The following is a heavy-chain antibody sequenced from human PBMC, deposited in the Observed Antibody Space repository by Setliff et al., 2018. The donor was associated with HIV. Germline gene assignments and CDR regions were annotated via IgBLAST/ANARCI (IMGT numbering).Heavy chain of an antibody. V-gene: IGHV4-59*08. CDR3: ARHFFGSGSPLVY. Sequence: PSETLSLTCNVSGGSISSYYWSWIRQSPEKRLEWIGYIYYTGTTRYSPSLRSRVSISVDTSKNQFSLRLTSMTAADTAVYYCARHFFGSGSPLVYWGQGARVTVSS. CDR2: IYYTGTT. J-gene: IGHJ4*02. D-gene: IGHD3-10*01. CDR1: GGSISSYY.